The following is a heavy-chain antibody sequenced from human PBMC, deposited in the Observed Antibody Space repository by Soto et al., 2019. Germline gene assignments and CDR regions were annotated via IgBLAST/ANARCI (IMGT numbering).Heavy chain of an antibody. CDR1: GGSMSSGNYY. CDR2: IYYSGYT. V-gene: IGHV4-31*03. CDR3: SRGAYGVAL. Sequence: KTSETLSLTCTVSGGSMSSGNYYWSWIRQHPEKGLEWIGYIYYSGYTYYNPSLKGRVTISGDTSKNQFSLKLTSVTAADTAGYYCSRGAYGVALWGQGTTVTVSS. J-gene: IGHJ6*02.